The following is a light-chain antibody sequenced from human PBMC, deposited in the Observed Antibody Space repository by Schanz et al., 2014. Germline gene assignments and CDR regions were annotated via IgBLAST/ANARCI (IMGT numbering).Light chain of an antibody. CDR3: QQYSSSFRT. CDR1: QSVSSSY. CDR2: AAS. V-gene: IGKV3-20*01. Sequence: EIVLTQSPGTLSLSPGERATLSCRASQSVSSSYLAWYQQKPGQAPRILIFAASSRATGIPDRFSGSGSGTEFPLTISRLEPEDFAVYYCQQYSSSFRTFGQGTRVEI. J-gene: IGKJ1*01.